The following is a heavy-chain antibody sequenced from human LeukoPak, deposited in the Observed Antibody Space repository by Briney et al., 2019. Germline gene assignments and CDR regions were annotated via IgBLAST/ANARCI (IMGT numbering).Heavy chain of an antibody. J-gene: IGHJ4*02. CDR1: GYTFTSYG. D-gene: IGHD1-7*01. CDR2: ISAYNGNT. V-gene: IGHV1-18*01. Sequence: ASVKVSCKASGYTFTSYGISWVRQAPGQGLEWMGWISAYNGNTNYAQKLQGSVTMTTDTSTSTAYMELRSLRSDDTAVYYCARDLVALGTRSHFEGNYHFDYWGQGTLVTVSS. CDR3: ARDLVALGTRSHFEGNYHFDY.